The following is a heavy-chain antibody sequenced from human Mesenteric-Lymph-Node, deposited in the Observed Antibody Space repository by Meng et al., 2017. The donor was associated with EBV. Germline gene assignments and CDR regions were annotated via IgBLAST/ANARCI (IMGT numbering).Heavy chain of an antibody. J-gene: IGHJ4*02. CDR1: GGSSSSGDYY. D-gene: IGHD2-15*01. Sequence: QGQESGTGLVQPSQPLSLTCTVSGGSSSSGDYYWSWIRQPPGKGLEWIGYIYYSGSTHYNPSLKSRVTISVDTSKNQFSLKVSSVTAADTAVYYCARQATGYCSGGSCYSGSIFDYWGQGTLVTVSS. V-gene: IGHV4-30-4*01. CDR3: ARQATGYCSGGSCYSGSIFDY. CDR2: IYYSGST.